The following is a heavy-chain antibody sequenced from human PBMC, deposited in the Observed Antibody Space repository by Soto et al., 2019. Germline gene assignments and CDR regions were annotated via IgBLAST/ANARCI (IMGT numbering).Heavy chain of an antibody. CDR1: GGSFSGYY. CDR3: ARGRYCSSTSCYARYSSSSYFDY. Sequence: SETLSLTCAVYGGSFSGYYWSWIRQPPGKGLEWIGEINHSGSTNYNPSLKSRVTISVDTSKNQFSLKPSSVTAADTAVYYCARGRYCSSTSCYARYSSSSYFDYWGQGTLVTVS. CDR2: INHSGST. V-gene: IGHV4-34*01. J-gene: IGHJ4*02. D-gene: IGHD2-2*01.